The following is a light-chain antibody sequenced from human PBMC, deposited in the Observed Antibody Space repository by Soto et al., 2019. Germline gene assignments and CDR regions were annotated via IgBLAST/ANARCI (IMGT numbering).Light chain of an antibody. CDR3: CSYAGIYD. J-gene: IGLJ1*01. CDR1: SSDVGRYNL. V-gene: IGLV2-23*02. CDR2: EVT. Sequence: QSVLTQPASVSGSPGQSITISCTGTSSDVGRYNLVSWYQQHPGKAPKLMIYEVTKRPSGVSNRFSGSKSGRTASLTISGLQAEDEGDYYCCSYAGIYDFGTGTKVTVL.